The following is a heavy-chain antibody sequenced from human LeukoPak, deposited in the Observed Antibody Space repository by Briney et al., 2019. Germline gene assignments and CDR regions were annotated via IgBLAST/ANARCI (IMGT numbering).Heavy chain of an antibody. D-gene: IGHD3-16*02. CDR3: ARERMITFGGFIVLHYMDV. Sequence: SQTLSLTCTVSGGSISSGSYYWSWIRQPAGKGLEWIGRIYTSGSTNYNPSLKSRVTISVDTSKNQFSLKLSSVTAADTAVYYCARERMITFGGFIVLHYMDVWGKGTTVTVSS. V-gene: IGHV4-61*02. J-gene: IGHJ6*03. CDR1: GGSISSGSYY. CDR2: IYTSGST.